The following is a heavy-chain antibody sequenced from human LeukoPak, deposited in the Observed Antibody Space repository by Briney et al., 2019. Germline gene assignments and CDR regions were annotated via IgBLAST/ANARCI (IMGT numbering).Heavy chain of an antibody. CDR2: IKQDGSEK. V-gene: IGHV3-7*01. Sequence: GSLGLLLGALGIHFNSLWVKWVRPGPGGGLEWVANIKQDGSEKYYVDSVKGRFTISRDNAKNSLYLQMNSLRAEDTAVYYCARDLGSLGLMRYWGQGTLVTVSS. J-gene: IGHJ4*02. CDR3: ARDLGSLGLMRY. D-gene: IGHD3-10*01. CDR1: IHFNSLW.